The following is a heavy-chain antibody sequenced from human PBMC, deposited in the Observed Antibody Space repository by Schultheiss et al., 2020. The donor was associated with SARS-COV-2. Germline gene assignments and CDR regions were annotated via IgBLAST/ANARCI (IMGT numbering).Heavy chain of an antibody. Sequence: SETLSLTCTVSGGSISSGGYYWSWIRQPPGKGLEWIGYIYYSGSTNYNPSLKSRVTISVDTSKNQFSLKLSSVTAADTAVYYCARGPRIAVAGSFDYWGQGALVTVSS. CDR3: ARGPRIAVAGSFDY. D-gene: IGHD6-19*01. CDR2: IYYSGST. V-gene: IGHV4-61*08. J-gene: IGHJ4*02. CDR1: GGSISSGGYY.